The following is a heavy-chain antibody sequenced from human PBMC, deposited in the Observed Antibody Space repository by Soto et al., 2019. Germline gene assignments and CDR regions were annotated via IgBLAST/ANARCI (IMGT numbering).Heavy chain of an antibody. CDR1: GYTFTSYD. CDR2: MNPNSGNT. CDR3: ARSPFGYSYGEGAFDI. D-gene: IGHD5-18*01. V-gene: IGHV1-2*04. Sequence: ASVKVSCKASGYTFTSYDINWVRQATGQGLEWMGWMNPNSGNTNYAQKFQGWVTMSRDTSISTAYMELSRLRSDDTAVYYCARSPFGYSYGEGAFDIWGQGTMVTVSS. J-gene: IGHJ3*02.